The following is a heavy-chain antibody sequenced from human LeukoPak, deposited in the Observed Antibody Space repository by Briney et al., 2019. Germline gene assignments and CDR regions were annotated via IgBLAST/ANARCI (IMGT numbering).Heavy chain of an antibody. D-gene: IGHD5-24*01. Sequence: GGSLRLSCAASGFTVSSNYMSWVRQAPGKGLEWVSAIYSGGSTYYADSVEGRFTISRDNSKNTLYLQMNSLRAEDTAVYYCASCKDGYNYFGYWGQGTLVTVSS. J-gene: IGHJ4*02. CDR3: ASCKDGYNYFGY. V-gene: IGHV3-53*01. CDR2: IYSGGST. CDR1: GFTVSSNY.